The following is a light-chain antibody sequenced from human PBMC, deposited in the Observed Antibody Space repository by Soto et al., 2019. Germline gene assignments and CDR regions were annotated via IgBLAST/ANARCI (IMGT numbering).Light chain of an antibody. CDR3: PQYNSDSWK. CDR2: KAS. V-gene: IGKV1-5*03. Sequence: DLQITQSPSTLSATLGDRITIXXRASQSISPWVDGDQQKPGKAPEIXRYKASHLERVGPSMFSGSGSQTYFTLTISSLQPDDFATYYCPQYNSDSWKFGQGTKVDIK. CDR1: QSISPW. J-gene: IGKJ1*01.